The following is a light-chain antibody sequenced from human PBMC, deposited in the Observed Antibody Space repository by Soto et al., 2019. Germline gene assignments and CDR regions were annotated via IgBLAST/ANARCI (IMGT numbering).Light chain of an antibody. CDR1: QTIFSW. Sequence: IQMTQSPSTLSASVGDRVSITCRASQTIFSWLAWYQQKPGKAPKLLIYAASSLQSGVPSRFSGSVSGTDFTLTISSLQPEDFATYYCQQSYSTPRTFGQGTKVEIK. CDR3: QQSYSTPRT. V-gene: IGKV1-39*01. J-gene: IGKJ1*01. CDR2: AAS.